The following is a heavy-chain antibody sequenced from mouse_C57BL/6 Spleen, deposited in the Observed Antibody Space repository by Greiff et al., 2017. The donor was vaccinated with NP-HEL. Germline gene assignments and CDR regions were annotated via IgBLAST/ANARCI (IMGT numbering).Heavy chain of an antibody. CDR2: IHPNSGST. CDR1: GYTFTSYW. J-gene: IGHJ2*01. CDR3: ARPHYYYGSREDYFDY. Sequence: VQLQQPGAELVKPGASVKLSCKASGYTFTSYWMHWVKQRPGQGLEWIGMIHPNSGSTNYNEKFKSKATLTVDKSSSTAYMQLSSLTSEDSAVYYCARPHYYYGSREDYFDYWGQGTTLTVSS. V-gene: IGHV1-64*01. D-gene: IGHD1-1*01.